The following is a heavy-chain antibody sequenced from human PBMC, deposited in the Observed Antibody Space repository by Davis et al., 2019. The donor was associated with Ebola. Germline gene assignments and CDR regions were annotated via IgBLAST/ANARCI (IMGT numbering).Heavy chain of an antibody. Sequence: GGSLRLSCAASGFTFSRYAMHLVCQAPGKGLEFVSAISSNGGSTYYANSVKGRFTISRDNSKNTLYVEMNSLRGDDTAVYYCARFSGRTASGGFKGGMDVWGKGSTITVSS. V-gene: IGHV3-64*01. CDR1: GFTFSRYA. CDR3: ARFSGRTASGGFKGGMDV. J-gene: IGHJ6*04. D-gene: IGHD6-13*01. CDR2: ISSNGGST.